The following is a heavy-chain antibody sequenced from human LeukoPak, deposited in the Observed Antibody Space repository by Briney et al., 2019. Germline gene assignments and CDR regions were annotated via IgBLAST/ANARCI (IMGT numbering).Heavy chain of an antibody. V-gene: IGHV3-74*03. J-gene: IGHJ1*01. CDR1: GFTFSSHW. D-gene: IGHD3-10*01. CDR2: INGDGRST. CDR3: VVNTGSGTYGYFQP. Sequence: GGSLRLSCADSGFTFSSHWMHWVRQAPGKGLVWVSRINGDGRSTSYADSVKGRFTIPRDNAKRTAYLQLNSLSAEDTAVYYCVVNTGSGTYGYFQPWGQGTLVTVSS.